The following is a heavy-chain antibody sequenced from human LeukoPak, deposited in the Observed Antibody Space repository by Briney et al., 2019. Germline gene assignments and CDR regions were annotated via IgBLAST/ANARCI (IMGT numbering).Heavy chain of an antibody. J-gene: IGHJ5*02. CDR2: IIPIFGTA. CDR1: GYTFTSYG. Sequence: ASAKVSCKASGYTFTSYGISWVRQAPGQGLEWMGGIIPIFGTANYAQKFQGRVTITADESTSTAYMELSSLRSEDTAVYYCARDRRGIVGASTWFDPWGQGTLVTVSS. V-gene: IGHV1-69*13. CDR3: ARDRRGIVGASTWFDP. D-gene: IGHD1-26*01.